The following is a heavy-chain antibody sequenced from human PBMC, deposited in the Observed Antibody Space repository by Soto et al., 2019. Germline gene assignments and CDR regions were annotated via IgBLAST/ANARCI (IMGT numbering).Heavy chain of an antibody. D-gene: IGHD3-3*01. CDR3: ARTYYDFWSGYLYYYYYGMDV. Sequence: ASVKVSCKASGYTFTSYGISWVRQAPGQGLEWMGWISAYNGNTNYAQKLQGRVTMTTDTSTSTAYMELRSLRSDDTAVYYCARTYYDFWSGYLYYYYYGMDVWGQGTTVTVYS. J-gene: IGHJ6*02. CDR2: ISAYNGNT. V-gene: IGHV1-18*01. CDR1: GYTFTSYG.